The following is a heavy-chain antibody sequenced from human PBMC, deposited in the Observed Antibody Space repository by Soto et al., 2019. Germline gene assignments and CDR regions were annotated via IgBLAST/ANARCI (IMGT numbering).Heavy chain of an antibody. Sequence: GESLKISCKVSGYNFTSYWIIWVRQMPGKGLEWMGNIDPTDSFTNYSPSFQGHVTISTDKSMSTAYLQWGPLKASDTAMYYCARRGYDFWSGLDVWGQGTTVTVS. CDR2: IDPTDSFT. CDR1: GYNFTSYW. D-gene: IGHD3-3*01. J-gene: IGHJ6*02. CDR3: ARRGYDFWSGLDV. V-gene: IGHV5-10-1*01.